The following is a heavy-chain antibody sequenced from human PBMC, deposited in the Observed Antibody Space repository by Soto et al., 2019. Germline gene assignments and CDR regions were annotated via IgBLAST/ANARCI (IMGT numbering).Heavy chain of an antibody. CDR3: ARVPYYDFWSGYYSSYYYYGMDV. J-gene: IGHJ6*02. CDR1: GGSFSGYY. D-gene: IGHD3-3*01. CDR2: INHSGST. Sequence: SETLSLTCAVYGGSFSGYYWSWIRQPPGKGLEWIGEINHSGSTNYNPSLKGRVTISVDTSKNQFSLKLSSVTAADTAVYYCARVPYYDFWSGYYSSYYYYGMDVWGQGTTVTVSS. V-gene: IGHV4-34*01.